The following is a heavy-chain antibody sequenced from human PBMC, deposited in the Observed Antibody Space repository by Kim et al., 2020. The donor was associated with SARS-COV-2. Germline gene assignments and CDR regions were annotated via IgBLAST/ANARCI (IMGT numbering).Heavy chain of an antibody. J-gene: IGHJ6*03. CDR3: ARGSKYYYMDV. V-gene: IGHV1-8*01. CDR2: T. Sequence: TGSAQKFQGRVTMTRNTSISTAYMELSSLRSEDTAVYYCARGSKYYYMDVWGKGTTVTVSS.